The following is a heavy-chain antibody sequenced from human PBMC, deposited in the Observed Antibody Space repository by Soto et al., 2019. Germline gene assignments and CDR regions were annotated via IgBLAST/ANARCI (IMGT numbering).Heavy chain of an antibody. D-gene: IGHD2-15*01. CDR2: ISAYNGNT. V-gene: IGHV1-18*01. Sequence: QVQLVQSGAEVKKPGASVKVSCKASGYTFTNFGISWVRQAPGQGLEWMRWISAYNGNTNYAQKFQGRVTMTTDTSTSTAYMEVRSRRHEDTAVYYCARGATPVDYWGQGTLVTLSS. J-gene: IGHJ4*02. CDR3: ARGATPVDY. CDR1: GYTFTNFG.